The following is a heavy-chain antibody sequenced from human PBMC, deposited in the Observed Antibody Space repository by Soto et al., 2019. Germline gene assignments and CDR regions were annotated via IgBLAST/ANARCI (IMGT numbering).Heavy chain of an antibody. J-gene: IGHJ6*02. CDR3: AKLTIFHYGMDV. CDR1: GGTFSSYT. Sequence: QVQLVQSGAEVKKPGSSVKVSCKASGGTFSSYTISWVRQAPGQGLEWMGRIIPILGIANYAQKSQGRVTITADKSTSTAYMELSSLRSEDTAVYYCAKLTIFHYGMDVWGQGTTVTVSS. D-gene: IGHD3-9*01. V-gene: IGHV1-69*02. CDR2: IIPILGIA.